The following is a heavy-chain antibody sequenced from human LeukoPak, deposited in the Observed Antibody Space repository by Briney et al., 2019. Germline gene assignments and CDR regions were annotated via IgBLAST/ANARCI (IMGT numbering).Heavy chain of an antibody. CDR2: VYSSGNT. CDR1: GGSISSYY. V-gene: IGHV4-4*07. CDR3: ARMFSGTYRGIDY. J-gene: IGHJ4*02. Sequence: PSETLSLTCTVSGGSISSYYWSWIRQPAGEGLEWIGRVYSSGNTNYNPSLKSRVTMSVDTSRNQFSLKLTSVTAADSAVYYCARMFSGTYRGIDYWGQGTLVTVSS. D-gene: IGHD1-26*01.